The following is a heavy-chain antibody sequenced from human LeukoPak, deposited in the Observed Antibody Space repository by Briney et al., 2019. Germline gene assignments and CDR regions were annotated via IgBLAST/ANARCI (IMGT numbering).Heavy chain of an antibody. J-gene: IGHJ4*02. Sequence: GGSLRLSCAASGFTFDDYGMHWVRQAPGKGLEWVAVIWYDGSNKYYADSVKGRFTISRDNSKNTLYLQMNSLRAEDTAVYYCARGIAAAGSDYWGQGTLVTVSS. V-gene: IGHV3-33*08. CDR3: ARGIAAAGSDY. D-gene: IGHD6-13*01. CDR1: GFTFDDYG. CDR2: IWYDGSNK.